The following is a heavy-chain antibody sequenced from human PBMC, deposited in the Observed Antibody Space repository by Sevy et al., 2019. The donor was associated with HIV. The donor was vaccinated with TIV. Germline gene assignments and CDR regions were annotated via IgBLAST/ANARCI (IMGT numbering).Heavy chain of an antibody. Sequence: GGSLRLSCAASGFTFNTYSMNWVRQAPGKGLGWVSSVSSDSMFIYYADSVKGRFTISRDNARNLLFLQMNTLRADDTAVYYCTSLGQLWLLNFWGQGALVTVSS. CDR2: VSSDSMFI. CDR3: TSLGQLWLLNF. D-gene: IGHD3-16*01. J-gene: IGHJ4*02. CDR1: GFTFNTYS. V-gene: IGHV3-21*01.